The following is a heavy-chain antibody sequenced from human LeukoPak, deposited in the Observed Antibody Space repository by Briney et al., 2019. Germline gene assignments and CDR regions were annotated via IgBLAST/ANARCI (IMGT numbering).Heavy chain of an antibody. D-gene: IGHD3-22*01. CDR3: ARGKYYYDNSGYYYPFDY. CDR1: GGTFISYA. J-gene: IGHJ4*02. Sequence: GASVKVSCKASGGTFISYAISWVRQAPGQGLEWMGGIIPIFGTANYAQKFQGRVTITADESTSTAYMELSSLRSEDTAVYYCARGKYYYDNSGYYYPFDYWGLGTLITVSS. CDR2: IIPIFGTA. V-gene: IGHV1-69*13.